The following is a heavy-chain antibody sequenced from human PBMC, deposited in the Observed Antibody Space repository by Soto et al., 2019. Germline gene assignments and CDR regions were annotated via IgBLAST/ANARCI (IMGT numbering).Heavy chain of an antibody. V-gene: IGHV3-53*01. J-gene: IGHJ4*02. D-gene: IGHD3-10*01. Sequence: EVQLVESGGGLIQPGGSLRLSCAVSGFTVSNNYMSWVRQAPGKGLEGVSVIYSGGYTAYGDSVKGRFTISRDNSKNTLFFQMKGLGANATAVYFGATQPGGGGYWGQGTLVTVSS. CDR2: IYSGGYT. CDR1: GFTVSNNY. CDR3: ATQPGGGGY.